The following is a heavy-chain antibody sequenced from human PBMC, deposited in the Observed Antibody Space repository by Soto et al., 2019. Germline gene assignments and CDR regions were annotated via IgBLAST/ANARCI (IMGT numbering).Heavy chain of an antibody. V-gene: IGHV1-18*01. D-gene: IGHD1-1*01. CDR2: ISAYNGNT. Sequence: ASVKVSCKASGYTFTSYGISWVRQAPGQGLEWMGWISAYNGNTNYAQKLQGRVTMTTGTSTSTAYMELRSLRSDDTTVNYCARGKAETDLDYWGKGTLVTVSS. CDR1: GYTFTSYG. J-gene: IGHJ4*02. CDR3: ARGKAETDLDY.